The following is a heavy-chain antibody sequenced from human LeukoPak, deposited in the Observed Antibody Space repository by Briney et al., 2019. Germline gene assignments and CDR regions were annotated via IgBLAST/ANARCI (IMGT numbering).Heavy chain of an antibody. CDR3: SWNSVGYYYYYMDV. J-gene: IGHJ6*03. CDR1: GFTFTSYY. Sequence: ASVKVSCKASGFTFTSYYIHWVRQAPGQGLEWMGMINPSGGSTSDAQKFQGRVTMTRDMSTSTVYMELSSLRSEDTAVYYCSWNSVGYYYYYMDVWGKGTTVTVSS. CDR2: INPSGGST. V-gene: IGHV1-46*01. D-gene: IGHD1-7*01.